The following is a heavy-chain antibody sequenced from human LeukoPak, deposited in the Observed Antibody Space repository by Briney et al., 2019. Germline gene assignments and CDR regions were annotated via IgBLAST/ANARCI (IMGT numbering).Heavy chain of an antibody. J-gene: IGHJ4*02. CDR3: AKDLRYSYDS. V-gene: IGHV3-23*01. CDR1: EFTFRSYA. Sequence: GSLRLSCAASEFTFRSYAMSWVRQAPGKGLEWVSSISGSGDRTYYADCVKGRFTISRDNSKNTLYLQMNSLRAEDTAVYYCAKDLRYSYDSRDQGTLVTVSS. D-gene: IGHD3-22*01. CDR2: ISGSGDRT.